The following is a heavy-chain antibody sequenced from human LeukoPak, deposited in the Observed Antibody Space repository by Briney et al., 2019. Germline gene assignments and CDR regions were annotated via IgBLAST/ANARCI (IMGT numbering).Heavy chain of an antibody. J-gene: IGHJ6*02. CDR1: GFTFSSYW. V-gene: IGHV3-7*01. Sequence: GGSLRLSCAASGFTFSSYWMSWVRQAPGKGLEWVANIKQDGSEKYYVDSVKGRFTISRDNAKNSLYLQMNSLRAEDTAVYYCGRDSSGWYYYYYGMDVWGQGTTVTVSS. CDR3: GRDSSGWYYYYYGMDV. D-gene: IGHD6-19*01. CDR2: IKQDGSEK.